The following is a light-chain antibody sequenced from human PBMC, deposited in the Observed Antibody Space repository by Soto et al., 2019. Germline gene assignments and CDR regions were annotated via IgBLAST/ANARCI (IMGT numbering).Light chain of an antibody. Sequence: QSALTPPAAVSGTPRQSITISCTGTSSDVGGYNFVSWYQQHPGKAPKLMIYEVSNRPSGVSNRFSGSKSGNTASLTISGLQADDEADYYCASYTNSGTLEVFGGGTKVTVL. CDR3: ASYTNSGTLEV. CDR2: EVS. V-gene: IGLV2-14*01. CDR1: SSDVGGYNF. J-gene: IGLJ3*02.